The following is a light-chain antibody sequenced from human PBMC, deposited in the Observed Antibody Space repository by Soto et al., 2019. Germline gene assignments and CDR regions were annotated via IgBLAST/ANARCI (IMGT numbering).Light chain of an antibody. CDR2: DVS. V-gene: IGLV2-14*01. CDR1: SSDVGGYNY. Sequence: QSVLAQPPSASGSPGQSVTISCTGTSSDVGGYNYVSWYQQHPGKAPKLMIYDVSNRPSGVSNRFSGSKSGNTASLTISGLRAEDEADYYCSSYTSSSTYVFGAGTKVTVL. J-gene: IGLJ1*01. CDR3: SSYTSSSTYV.